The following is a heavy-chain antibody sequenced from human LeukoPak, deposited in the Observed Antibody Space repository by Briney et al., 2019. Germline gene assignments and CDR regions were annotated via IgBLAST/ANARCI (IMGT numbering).Heavy chain of an antibody. J-gene: IGHJ4*02. CDR3: AGGTYYYDSSGYYGDY. V-gene: IGHV1-69*06. CDR2: IIPIFGTA. D-gene: IGHD3-22*01. Sequence: GASVKVSCKASGGTFSSYAISWVRQAPGQGLEWMGGIIPIFGTANYAQKFQGRVTITADKSTSTAYMELSSLRSEDTAVYYCAGGTYYYDSSGYYGDYWGQGTLVTVSS. CDR1: GGTFSSYA.